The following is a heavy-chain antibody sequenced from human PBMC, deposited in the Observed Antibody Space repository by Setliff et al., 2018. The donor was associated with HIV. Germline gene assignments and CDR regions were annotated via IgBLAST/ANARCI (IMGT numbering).Heavy chain of an antibody. J-gene: IGHJ3*01. V-gene: IGHV4-59*11. CDR2: LFYNGRS. Sequence: PSETLSLTCSVSSGSISSHYWSWIRQPPGKGLEWIGYLFYNGRSNYNPSLKGRATISLDTSNNRFSLKLRSVTTADTAVYYCARGNPLRWNAFAFDVWGQGTMVTVSS. D-gene: IGHD4-17*01. CDR3: ARGNPLRWNAFAFDV. CDR1: SGSISSHY.